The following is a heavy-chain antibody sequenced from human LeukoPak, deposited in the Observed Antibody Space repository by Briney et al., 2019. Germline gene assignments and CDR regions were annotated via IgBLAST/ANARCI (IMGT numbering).Heavy chain of an antibody. CDR2: IYYNGNT. J-gene: IGHJ6*03. D-gene: IGHD6-6*01. Sequence: SETLSLTCIVSGDSIGSYYWSWIRKPPGKGLEWIGYIYYNGNTNDNPSLKSRVTMSVDTSKNQFSLKLSSVTAADTAVYYCARRGSSRTSYYMDVWGRGTTVTVSS. CDR3: ARRGSSRTSYYMDV. CDR1: GDSIGSYY. V-gene: IGHV4-59*08.